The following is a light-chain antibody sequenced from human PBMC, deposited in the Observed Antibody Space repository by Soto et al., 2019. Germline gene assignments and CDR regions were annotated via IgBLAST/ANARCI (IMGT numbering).Light chain of an antibody. CDR2: AAS. Sequence: DIQLTQAPSFLSASVGDRVTITCRASQGIASHLAWYQQKPGKAPKVLISAASTLLTGLPSRFSGSGSGTEFTLTISSLQPEDCATYYCQQLHSYPLTFGGVTTVEIE. CDR1: QGIASH. J-gene: IGKJ4*01. V-gene: IGKV1-9*01. CDR3: QQLHSYPLT.